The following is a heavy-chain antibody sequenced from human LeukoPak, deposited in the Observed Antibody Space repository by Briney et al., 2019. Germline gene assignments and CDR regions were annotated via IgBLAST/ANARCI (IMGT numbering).Heavy chain of an antibody. V-gene: IGHV4-34*01. CDR3: ARLGGPNSYYYYYYGMDV. CDR1: GGSFSGYY. Sequence: SETLSLTCAVYGGSFSGYYWSWIRQPPGKGLEWIGEINHSGSTNYNPSLKSRVTISVDTSKNQFSLKLSSVTAADTAVYYCARLGGPNSYYYYYYGMDVWGQGTTVTVSS. J-gene: IGHJ6*02. CDR2: INHSGST. D-gene: IGHD2-15*01.